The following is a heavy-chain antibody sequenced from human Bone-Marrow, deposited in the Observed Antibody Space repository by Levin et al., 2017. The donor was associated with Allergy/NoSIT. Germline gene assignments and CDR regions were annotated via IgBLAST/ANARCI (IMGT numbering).Heavy chain of an antibody. CDR3: ARAYSSGSDYAF. D-gene: IGHD1-26*01. J-gene: IGHJ4*02. CDR1: GGSISSYY. Sequence: SETLSLTCTVSGGSISSYYWSWIRQPPGKGLEWIGYISYSGSTNYNPSLKSRLTISVDTSKNQFSLKLSSVTAADTAVYYCARAYSSGSDYAFWGQGPLVTVSS. V-gene: IGHV4-59*01. CDR2: ISYSGST.